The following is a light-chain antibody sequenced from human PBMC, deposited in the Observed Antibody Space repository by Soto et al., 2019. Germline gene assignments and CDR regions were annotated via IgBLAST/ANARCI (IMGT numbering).Light chain of an antibody. CDR1: QYINTR. Sequence: EIVLTQSPATLSSFPGDRVTLSCRASQYINTRLAWYQHRPGQAPRLLIYQTSIRAAGIPARFSASGSGTDFTLTLSEVQPEDFALYYCHQRQSWPRTFGQGTKVDI. CDR3: HQRQSWPRT. V-gene: IGKV3-11*01. CDR2: QTS. J-gene: IGKJ1*01.